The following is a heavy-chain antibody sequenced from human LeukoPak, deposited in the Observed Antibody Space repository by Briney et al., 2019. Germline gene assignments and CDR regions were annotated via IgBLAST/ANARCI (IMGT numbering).Heavy chain of an antibody. J-gene: IGHJ4*02. CDR1: EFSVGSNY. CDR3: ARGRSSWYIDY. V-gene: IGHV3-66*01. CDR2: IYSGGST. D-gene: IGHD6-13*01. Sequence: GGSLRLSCAASEFSVGSNYMTWVRQAPGKGLEWVSLIYSGGSTYYADSVKGRFTISRDNSKNTLYLQMNSLRAEDTAVYYCARGRSSWYIDYWGQGTLVTVSS.